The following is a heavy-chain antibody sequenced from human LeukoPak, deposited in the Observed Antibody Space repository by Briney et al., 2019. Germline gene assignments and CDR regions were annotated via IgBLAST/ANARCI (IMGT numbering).Heavy chain of an antibody. CDR2: ISYDGSNK. D-gene: IGHD1-26*01. CDR3: AAGLKELGY. J-gene: IGHJ4*02. Sequence: PGRSLRLSCAASGFTFSSYGMHWDRQAPGKGLEWVAVISYDGSNKYYADSVKGRFTISRDNSKNTLYLQMNSLRAEDTAVYYCAAGLKELGYWGQGTLVTVSS. CDR1: GFTFSSYG. V-gene: IGHV3-30*03.